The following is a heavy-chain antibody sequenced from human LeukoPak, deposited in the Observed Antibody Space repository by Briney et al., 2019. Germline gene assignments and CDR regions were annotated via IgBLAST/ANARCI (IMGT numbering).Heavy chain of an antibody. Sequence: PSQTLSLTCTVSGGSISSGDYYWTWIRQPPGKGLEWIGYIYYSGATYYNPSLKSRVTISVDTSKNQFSLKLSSVTAADTAVYYCARSSGYYDSGSYVDPWGQGTLVTVSS. CDR3: ARSSGYYDSGSYVDP. V-gene: IGHV4-30-4*01. J-gene: IGHJ5*02. D-gene: IGHD3-10*01. CDR1: GGSISSGDYY. CDR2: IYYSGAT.